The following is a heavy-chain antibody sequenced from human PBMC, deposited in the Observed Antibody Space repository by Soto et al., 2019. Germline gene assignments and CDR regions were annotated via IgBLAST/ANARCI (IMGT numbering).Heavy chain of an antibody. CDR2: IYHSGST. J-gene: IGHJ4*02. Sequence: QVQLQESGPGLVKPSGTLSLTCAVSSGSISSSNWWSGVRQPPGEGLEWIGEIYHSGSTNYNPSLKRRGTILADKSKNQFSLKLSSVTAAETAVYYCARDQGGDLGYFDYWGQGTLVTVSS. V-gene: IGHV4-4*02. D-gene: IGHD3-16*01. CDR1: SGSISSSNW. CDR3: ARDQGGDLGYFDY.